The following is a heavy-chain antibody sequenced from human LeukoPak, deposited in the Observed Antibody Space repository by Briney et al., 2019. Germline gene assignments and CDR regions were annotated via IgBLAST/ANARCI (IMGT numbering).Heavy chain of an antibody. J-gene: IGHJ3*02. CDR1: GGSISSYY. CDR2: IYYSGST. V-gene: IGHV4-59*08. D-gene: IGHD6-19*01. CDR3: ARHSEQWLEGCAFDI. Sequence: PSETLSLTCTVSGGSISSYYWSWIRQPPGTGLEWIGYIYYSGSTNSNPSLKSRVTISVDTSKNQFSLKLSSVTAADTAVYYCARHSEQWLEGCAFDIWGQGTMVTVSS.